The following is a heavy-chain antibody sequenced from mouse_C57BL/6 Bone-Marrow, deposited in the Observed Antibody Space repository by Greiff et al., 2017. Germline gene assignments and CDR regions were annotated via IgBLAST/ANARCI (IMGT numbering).Heavy chain of an antibody. Sequence: VQLQQPGAELVRPGSSVKLSCKASGYTFTSYWMDWVKQRPGQGLEWIGNIYPSDSETHYNQKFKDKATLTVDKSSSTAYMQISSLTSEDSAVYYCARRDYGYEGFAYWGQGTLVTVSA. V-gene: IGHV1-61*01. CDR1: GYTFTSYW. J-gene: IGHJ3*01. CDR3: ARRDYGYEGFAY. D-gene: IGHD2-2*01. CDR2: IYPSDSET.